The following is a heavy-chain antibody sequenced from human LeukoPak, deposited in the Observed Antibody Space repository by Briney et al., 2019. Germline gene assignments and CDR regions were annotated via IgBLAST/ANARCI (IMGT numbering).Heavy chain of an antibody. CDR1: GGTFSSYA. V-gene: IGHV1-69*04. CDR3: ASGQIVVVTAIVTYYYGLDV. Sequence: SVKVSCKASGGTFSSYAISWVRQAPGQGLEWMGRIIPILGRANYAQRFQGRVTITADKSTSTAYMELSSLRSEDTAVYYCASGQIVVVTAIVTYYYGLDVWGQGTTVTVSS. CDR2: IIPILGRA. D-gene: IGHD2-21*02. J-gene: IGHJ6*02.